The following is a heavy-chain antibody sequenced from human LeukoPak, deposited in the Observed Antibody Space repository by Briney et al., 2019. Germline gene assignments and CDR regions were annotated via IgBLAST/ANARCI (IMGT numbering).Heavy chain of an antibody. J-gene: IGHJ4*02. Sequence: SETLSLTCTVSGYSISSGYYWGWLRQPPGKGLEWIGSIYHSGSTYYSPSLKSRVTISVDTSKNQFSLKLNSVTAADTAVYYCARMGRIAVAGLDYWGQGTLVTVSS. CDR3: ARMGRIAVAGLDY. V-gene: IGHV4-38-2*02. CDR1: GYSISSGYY. D-gene: IGHD6-19*01. CDR2: IYHSGST.